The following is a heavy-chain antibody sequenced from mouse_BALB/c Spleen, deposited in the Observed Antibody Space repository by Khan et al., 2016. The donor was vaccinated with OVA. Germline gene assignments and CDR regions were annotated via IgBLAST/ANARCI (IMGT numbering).Heavy chain of an antibody. J-gene: IGHJ3*01. Sequence: EVELVESGGGSVKPGGSLKVSCAASGFTFSNYAMSWVRQTTEKRLEWVASIRSGGSTYYPDSVKGRFTISRDNARNILYLQMSSLRSEDTAMYYCARDYWFVYWGQGTLVTVS. V-gene: IGHV5-6-5*01. CDR2: IRSGGST. CDR1: GFTFSNYA. CDR3: ARDYWFVY.